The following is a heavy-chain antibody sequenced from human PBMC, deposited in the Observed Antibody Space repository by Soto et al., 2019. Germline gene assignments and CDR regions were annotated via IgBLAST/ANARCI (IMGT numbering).Heavy chain of an antibody. Sequence: SETLSLTCPVSGGYIDRSNYYWDWIRQPPGKGLEWIGTTYYNGNAYYNPSLKSRVTMSVDTSKNQFSLKLISVTAADTAVYYCARHFVAVVIKGWGYWGQGTLVTVSS. V-gene: IGHV4-39*01. CDR1: GGYIDRSNYY. CDR2: TYYNGNA. D-gene: IGHD3-22*01. J-gene: IGHJ4*02. CDR3: ARHFVAVVIKGWGY.